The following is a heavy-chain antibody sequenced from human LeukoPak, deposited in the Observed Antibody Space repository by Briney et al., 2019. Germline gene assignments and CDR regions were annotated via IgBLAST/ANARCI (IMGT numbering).Heavy chain of an antibody. J-gene: IGHJ4*02. D-gene: IGHD1-26*01. V-gene: IGHV3-30-3*01. CDR2: ISYDGSNK. CDR3: ARVLGATAEGDY. Sequence: GGSLRLSCAASGFTFSSYAMHWVRQVPGKGLEWVAVISYDGSNKYYADSVKGRFTISRDNSKNTLYLQMNSLRAEDTAVYYCARVLGATAEGDYWGQGTLVTVSS. CDR1: GFTFSSYA.